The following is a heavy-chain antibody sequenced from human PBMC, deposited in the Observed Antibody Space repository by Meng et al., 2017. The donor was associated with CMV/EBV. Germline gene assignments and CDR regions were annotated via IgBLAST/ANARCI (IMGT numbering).Heavy chain of an antibody. V-gene: IGHV1-2*02. D-gene: IGHD1-7*01. CDR3: ATYIGNYINWYFDL. CDR1: GYTFTGYY. J-gene: IGHJ2*01. CDR2: INPNSGGT. Sequence: QVQRVRPGAEVKKPGASVKVSCKASGYTFTGYYMHWVRQAPGQGLEWMGWINPNSGGTNYAQKFQGRVTMTRDTSISTAYMELSRLRSDDTAVYYCATYIGNYINWYFDLWGRGTLVTVSS.